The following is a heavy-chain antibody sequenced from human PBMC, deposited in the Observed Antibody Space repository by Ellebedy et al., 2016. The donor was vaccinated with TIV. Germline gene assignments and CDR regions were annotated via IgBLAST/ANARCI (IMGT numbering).Heavy chain of an antibody. CDR1: GFTFNDYW. D-gene: IGHD3-9*01. CDR2: VSGDGSST. V-gene: IGHV3-74*03. J-gene: IGHJ6*02. CDR3: ARDLRYFDWLSPPPGMDV. Sequence: GGSLRLSCAASGFTFNDYWMHWVRQVPGKGLVWVSRVSGDGSSTTYADSVKGRFTISRDNAKNSLYLQMNSLRAEDTAVYYCARDLRYFDWLSPPPGMDVWGQGTTVTVSS.